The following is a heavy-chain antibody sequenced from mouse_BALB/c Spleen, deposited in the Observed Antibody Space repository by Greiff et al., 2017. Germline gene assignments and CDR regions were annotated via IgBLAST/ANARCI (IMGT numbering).Heavy chain of an antibody. CDR1: GFNIKDTY. CDR2: IDPANGNT. D-gene: IGHD1-2*01. Sequence: VQLKESGAELVKPGASVKLSCTASGFNIKDTYMHWVKQRPEQGLERIGRIDPANGNTKYDPKFQGKATITADTSSNTAYLQLSSLTSEDTAVYYCASHYYGYYAMDYWGQGTSVTVSS. J-gene: IGHJ4*01. CDR3: ASHYYGYYAMDY. V-gene: IGHV14-3*02.